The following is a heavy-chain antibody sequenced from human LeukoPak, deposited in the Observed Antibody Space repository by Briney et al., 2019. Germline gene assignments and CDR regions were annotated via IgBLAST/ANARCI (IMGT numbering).Heavy chain of an antibody. J-gene: IGHJ5*02. V-gene: IGHV4-59*01. CDR1: GASITSSY. D-gene: IGHD3-10*01. CDR2: IYSGSA. Sequence: SETLSLTCSVSGASITSSYWSWIRQTPGKGLEWIGNIYSGSANYNPSFESRVTVSLDTSKNQFSLRLTSVTAADTALYYCARDGYGSGSYGWFDPWGQGTLVTVSS. CDR3: ARDGYGSGSYGWFDP.